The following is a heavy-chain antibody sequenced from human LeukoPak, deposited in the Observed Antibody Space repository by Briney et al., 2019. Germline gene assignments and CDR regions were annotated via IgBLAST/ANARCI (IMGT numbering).Heavy chain of an antibody. J-gene: IGHJ4*02. CDR3: ARVRGGWYDDY. V-gene: IGHV3-48*04. CDR1: GFTFSTYA. D-gene: IGHD6-19*01. CDR2: ISGSSGSI. Sequence: GGSLRLSCEVSGFTFSTYAMNWVRQAPGKGPEWISYISGSSGSINYADSVKGRYTISRDNAKNSLYLQMNSLRAEDTAVYYCARVRGGWYDDYWGQGTLVTVSS.